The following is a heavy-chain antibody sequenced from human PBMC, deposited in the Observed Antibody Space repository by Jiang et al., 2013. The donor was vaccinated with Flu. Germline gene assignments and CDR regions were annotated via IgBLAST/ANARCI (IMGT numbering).Heavy chain of an antibody. D-gene: IGHD2-21*02. Sequence: VQLVESGGGVVQPGRSLRLSCAASGFTFSSYGMHWVRQAPGKGLEWVAVIWYDGSNKYYADSVKGRFTISRDNSKNTLYLQMNSLRAEDTAVYYCARVKLTAIHFDYVGPGNPGPPSP. J-gene: IGHJ4*02. CDR1: GFTFSSYG. CDR2: IWYDGSNK. V-gene: IGHV3-33*01. CDR3: ARVKLTAIHFDY.